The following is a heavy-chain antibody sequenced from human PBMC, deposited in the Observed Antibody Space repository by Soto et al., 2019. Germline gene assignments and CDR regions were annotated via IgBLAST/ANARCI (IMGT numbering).Heavy chain of an antibody. CDR3: ARERVPAAKQTNLHYYYGMDV. Sequence: SETLSLTCTVSGGSISSYYWSWIRQPPGKGLEWIGYIYYSGSTNYNPSLKSRVTISVDTSKNQFSLKLSSVTAADTAVYYCARERVPAAKQTNLHYYYGMDVWGQGTTVTVSS. V-gene: IGHV4-59*01. D-gene: IGHD2-2*01. CDR2: IYYSGST. J-gene: IGHJ6*02. CDR1: GGSISSYY.